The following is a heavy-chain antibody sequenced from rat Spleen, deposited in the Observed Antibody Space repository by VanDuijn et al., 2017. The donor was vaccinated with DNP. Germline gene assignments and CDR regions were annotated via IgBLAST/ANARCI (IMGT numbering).Heavy chain of an antibody. CDR1: GFTFSDYY. CDR2: ISYNGGTP. Sequence: EVLLVESDGGLVQPGRSLKLSCAVTGFTFSDYYMAWVRKAPAKGLAWVATISYNGGTPYYRDSVKGRFTISRDNAQSTLYLQMDSLRSEDTATYYCARHRTIMPYYYAMDAWGQGASVTVSS. CDR3: ARHRTIMPYYYAMDA. V-gene: IGHV5-7*01. J-gene: IGHJ4*01. D-gene: IGHD1-12*01.